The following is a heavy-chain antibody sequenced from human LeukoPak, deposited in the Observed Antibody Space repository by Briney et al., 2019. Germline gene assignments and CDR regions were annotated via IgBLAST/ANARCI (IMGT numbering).Heavy chain of an antibody. CDR1: GGSISSSDYY. J-gene: IGHJ4*02. Sequence: SETLSLTCTVSGGSISSSDYYWGWIRQPPGKGLEWIGSIYFSGSTYYNPSLKSRVTISVDTSKNQFSLKLSSVTAADTAVYYCARISSGGYHIKYYFDYWGQGNLVTVSS. V-gene: IGHV4-39*01. CDR2: IYFSGST. D-gene: IGHD3-22*01. CDR3: ARISSGGYHIKYYFDY.